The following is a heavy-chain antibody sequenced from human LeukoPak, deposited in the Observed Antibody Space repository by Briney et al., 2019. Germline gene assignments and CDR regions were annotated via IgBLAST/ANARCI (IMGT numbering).Heavy chain of an antibody. CDR2: IYSGGDT. CDR3: AGGDFWSGSHSYSDY. Sequence: GGSLRLSCAASGFTVSSNYMSWVRQAPGKGLAWVLVIYSGGDTYYADSVKGRFTISRDDSRNTLYLQMNSLRAEDTAVYYCAGGDFWSGSHSYSDYWGQGTLVTVSS. J-gene: IGHJ4*02. D-gene: IGHD3-3*01. CDR1: GFTVSSNY. V-gene: IGHV3-53*01.